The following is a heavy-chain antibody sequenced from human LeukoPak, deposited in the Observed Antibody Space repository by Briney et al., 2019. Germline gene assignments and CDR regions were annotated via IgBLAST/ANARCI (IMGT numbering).Heavy chain of an antibody. CDR2: IYPGDSDT. V-gene: IGHV5-51*01. D-gene: IGHD4-17*01. Sequence: GESLKISCKGSGYIFSTYWSGWVRQMPEKDLEWMGIIYPGDSDTRYSPSFQGQVTISADKSVSTAYLQWSSLEASDTAMYYCARREYGAYGGCAWYFDLWGRGTLVTVSS. CDR1: GYIFSTYW. J-gene: IGHJ2*01. CDR3: ARREYGAYGGCAWYFDL.